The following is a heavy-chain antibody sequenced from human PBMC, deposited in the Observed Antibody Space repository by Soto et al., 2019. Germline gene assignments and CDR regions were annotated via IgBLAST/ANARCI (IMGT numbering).Heavy chain of an antibody. J-gene: IGHJ4*02. CDR3: ARAVAVPPHFVY. D-gene: IGHD6-19*01. Sequence: QVQLVQSGAEEKKPGASVKVSCKASGYTFTGYAMHWVRQAPGQRVEWMGWINAGNGNTKYSQKFQGRVTITRDTSESTAYMELSSLRSEDTAVYYCARAVAVPPHFVYWGQGTLVTVSA. V-gene: IGHV1-3*05. CDR2: INAGNGNT. CDR1: GYTFTGYA.